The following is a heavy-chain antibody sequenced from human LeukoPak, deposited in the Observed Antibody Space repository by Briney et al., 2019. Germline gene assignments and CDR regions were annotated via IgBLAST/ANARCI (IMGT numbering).Heavy chain of an antibody. CDR2: ISGSGGNT. D-gene: IGHD2-21*01. V-gene: IGHV3-23*01. Sequence: GGSLRLSCAASGFTFSSYAMSWVRQAPGKGLEWVSGISGSGGNTYLADSVRGRFTIGRDNSKTTLYLQMNSLRADDTAVYSCARGSTWGGLDYWGQGTLVTVST. CDR3: ARGSTWGGLDY. CDR1: GFTFSSYA. J-gene: IGHJ4*02.